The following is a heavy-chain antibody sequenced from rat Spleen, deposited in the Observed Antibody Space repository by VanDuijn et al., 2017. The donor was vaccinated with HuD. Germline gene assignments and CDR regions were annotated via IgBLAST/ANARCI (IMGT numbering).Heavy chain of an antibody. CDR3: ARHRYYGYNPVEY. J-gene: IGHJ2*01. CDR2: ISSDGTNT. Sequence: EVQLVEYDGGLVQPGRSLKLSCAASGFTFSDYYMAWVRQAPTKGLEWVATISSDGTNTFYRDSVKGRFTIYRDNAKRTLFLQMDSLRSEDTATYYCARHRYYGYNPVEYWGQGVMVTVSS. D-gene: IGHD1-9*01. CDR1: GFTFSDYY. V-gene: IGHV5-29*01.